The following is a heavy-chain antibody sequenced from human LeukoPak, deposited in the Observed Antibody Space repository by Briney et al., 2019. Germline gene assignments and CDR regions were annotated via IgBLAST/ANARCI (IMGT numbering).Heavy chain of an antibody. Sequence: GRSLRLSCAASGFSFSSYWMHWVREAPGKGLLWVSRINTDGSATYYADSGQGRFTISRDNAKNTVYLQMNSLRAEDTAVYYCARDHYGGNPDYWGQGTLVTVSS. J-gene: IGHJ4*02. CDR2: INTDGSAT. D-gene: IGHD4-23*01. V-gene: IGHV3-74*01. CDR1: GFSFSSYW. CDR3: ARDHYGGNPDY.